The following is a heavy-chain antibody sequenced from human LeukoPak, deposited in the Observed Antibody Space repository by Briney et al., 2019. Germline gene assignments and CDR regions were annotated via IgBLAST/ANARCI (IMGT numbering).Heavy chain of an antibody. D-gene: IGHD3-22*01. Sequence: PGGSLRLSCVASGFTFSDYAMNWVRQAPGKGLEWVAVISADGNNEHYADSAKGRFTLSRDNAKSTAYLQMNSLRSEDTAVYYCARNDPDSSEDWGQGTLVTVSS. CDR1: GFTFSDYA. V-gene: IGHV3-30-3*01. CDR3: ARNDPDSSED. CDR2: ISADGNNE. J-gene: IGHJ4*02.